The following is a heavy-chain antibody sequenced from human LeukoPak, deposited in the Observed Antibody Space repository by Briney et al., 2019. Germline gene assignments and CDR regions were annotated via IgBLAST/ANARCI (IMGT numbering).Heavy chain of an antibody. CDR2: ISYDGSNK. J-gene: IGHJ4*02. D-gene: IGHD2/OR15-2a*01. Sequence: GGSLRLSCAASGFTFSSYGMHWVRQAPGKGLEWVAVISYDGSNKYYADSVKGRFTISRDNSKNTLYLQMNSLRAEDTAVYYCARARQDYWPRSPFDYWGQGTLVTVSS. V-gene: IGHV3-30*03. CDR3: ARARQDYWPRSPFDY. CDR1: GFTFSSYG.